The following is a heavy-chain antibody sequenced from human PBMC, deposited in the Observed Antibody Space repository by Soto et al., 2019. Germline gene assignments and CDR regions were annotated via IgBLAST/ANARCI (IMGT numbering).Heavy chain of an antibody. J-gene: IGHJ6*02. CDR3: ARSGSYYGIDL. CDR2: ISYEGSNQ. Sequence: GGSLRLSCAASGFTLRSYAMLWVRQAPGKGLEWLAVISYEGSNQYYADSVQGRFTLTRDNAKKTVDLQMNSLRADDTAVYYCARSGSYYGIDLWGQGTTVTVSS. D-gene: IGHD6-19*01. V-gene: IGHV3-30*04. CDR1: GFTLRSYA.